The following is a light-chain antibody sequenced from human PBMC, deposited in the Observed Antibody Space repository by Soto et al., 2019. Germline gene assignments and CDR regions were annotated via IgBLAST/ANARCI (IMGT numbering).Light chain of an antibody. Sequence: QSALTQPASVSGSPGQSITISCTGTSSDVGGYNYVSWYQHHPGKAPKLMIYEVSYRPSGVSNRFSGSKSGNTASLTISGLQAEDEADYYCCSYAGSSLYVFGTGTKVTVL. CDR3: CSYAGSSLYV. V-gene: IGLV2-14*01. CDR2: EVS. J-gene: IGLJ1*01. CDR1: SSDVGGYNY.